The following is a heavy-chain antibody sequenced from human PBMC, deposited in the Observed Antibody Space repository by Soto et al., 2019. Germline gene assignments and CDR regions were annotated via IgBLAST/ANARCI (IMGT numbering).Heavy chain of an antibody. CDR3: ARGVSHCSSTSCYHWFDP. V-gene: IGHV4-59*13. J-gene: IGHJ5*02. CDR2: IYYSGST. D-gene: IGHD2-2*01. CDR1: GGSISSYY. Sequence: SETLSLTCTVSGGSISSYYWSWIRQPPGKGLEWIGYIYYSGSTNYNPSLKSRVTISVDTSKNQFSLKLSSVTAADTAVYYCARGVSHCSSTSCYHWFDPWGQGTLVTVS.